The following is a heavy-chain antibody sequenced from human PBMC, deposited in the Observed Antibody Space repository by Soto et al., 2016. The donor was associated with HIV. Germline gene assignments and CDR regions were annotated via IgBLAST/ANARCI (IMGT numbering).Heavy chain of an antibody. V-gene: IGHV3-20*04. CDR3: ARSGWGAVIRYYFDY. J-gene: IGHJ4*02. CDR1: GFSIDDYG. CDR2: FKWNGGST. Sequence: EVQLVESGGRVIRPGGSLRLSCAASGFSIDDYGVSWVRQVPGKGLEWVSGFKWNGGSTGYADSVKGRFTVSRDNAKNSLYLQMNSLRAEDTALYYCARSGWGAVIRYYFDYWGQGTLVTVSS. D-gene: IGHD2-21*01.